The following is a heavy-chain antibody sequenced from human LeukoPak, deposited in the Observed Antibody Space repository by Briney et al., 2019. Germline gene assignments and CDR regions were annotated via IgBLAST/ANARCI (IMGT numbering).Heavy chain of an antibody. V-gene: IGHV4-34*01. CDR3: ARDQDSSGYYYGGAFDI. CDR1: GGSFSGYY. CDR2: INHSGST. D-gene: IGHD3-22*01. Sequence: SETLSLTCAVYGGSFSGYYWSWIRQPPGKGLEWIGEINHSGSTNYNPSLKSRVTISVDTSKNQFSLKLSSVTAADTAVYYCARDQDSSGYYYGGAFDIWGQGTMVTVSS. J-gene: IGHJ3*02.